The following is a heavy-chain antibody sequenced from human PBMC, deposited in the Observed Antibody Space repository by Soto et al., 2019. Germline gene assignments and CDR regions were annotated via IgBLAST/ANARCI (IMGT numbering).Heavy chain of an antibody. Sequence: QVQLVESGGGVVQPGRSLRLSCAASGFTFSSYGMHWVRQAPGKGLEWVAVISYDGSNKYYADSVKGRFTISRDNSKNTLYLQMNSLSAEDTAVYYCAKDGVGGGSYEGAWVYYFDYWGQGTLVTVSS. V-gene: IGHV3-30*18. CDR1: GFTFSSYG. CDR3: AKDGVGGGSYEGAWVYYFDY. D-gene: IGHD1-26*01. J-gene: IGHJ4*02. CDR2: ISYDGSNK.